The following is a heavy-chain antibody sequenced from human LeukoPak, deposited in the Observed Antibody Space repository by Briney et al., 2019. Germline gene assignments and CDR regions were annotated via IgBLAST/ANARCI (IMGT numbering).Heavy chain of an antibody. J-gene: IGHJ5*02. CDR3: AGDGAITIFGVVIPNWFDP. D-gene: IGHD3-3*01. Sequence: SVKVSCKASGGTFSSYAISWVRQAPGQGLEWMGGIIPIFGTANYAQKFQGRVTITADESTSTAYMELSSLRSEDTAVYYCAGDGAITIFGVVIPNWFDPWGQGTLVTVSS. CDR1: GGTFSSYA. V-gene: IGHV1-69*13. CDR2: IIPIFGTA.